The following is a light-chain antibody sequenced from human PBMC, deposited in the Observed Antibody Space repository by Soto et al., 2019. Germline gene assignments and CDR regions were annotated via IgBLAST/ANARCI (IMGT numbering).Light chain of an antibody. V-gene: IGKV1-12*01. CDR3: QQANSFPLVN. CDR1: PGLSSW. CDR2: AAA. Sequence: DIQMPQSPSSVSAYGGDRVPITCRASPGLSSWFAWYQQKPGKAPKLLIYAAASFQSGVPSRFSGSGSGTDFTLTISSLQPEDFETDYCQQANSFPLVNFGPGTKVDIK. J-gene: IGKJ3*01.